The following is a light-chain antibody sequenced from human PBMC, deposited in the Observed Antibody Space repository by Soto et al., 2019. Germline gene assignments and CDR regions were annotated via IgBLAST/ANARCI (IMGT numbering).Light chain of an antibody. J-gene: IGKJ1*01. Sequence: DIQMTQSPSTLPASVGDRVTITCRASQSISNWLAWYQKKPGTATKLLIYHASNLESGVPSRFSGSGSGTEFTLTISSLQPDDFATYYCQQYTSYSFGQGTKVDIK. V-gene: IGKV1-5*01. CDR2: HAS. CDR1: QSISNW. CDR3: QQYTSYS.